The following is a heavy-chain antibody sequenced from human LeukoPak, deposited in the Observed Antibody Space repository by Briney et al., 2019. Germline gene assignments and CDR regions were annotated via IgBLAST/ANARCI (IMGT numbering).Heavy chain of an antibody. CDR2: INHSGST. D-gene: IGHD3-10*01. CDR3: ARARITMVRGPGYFDY. V-gene: IGHV4-34*01. CDR1: GGSFSGYY. J-gene: IGHJ4*02. Sequence: PSETLSLTCAVYGGSFSGYYWSWIRQPPGKGLEWIGEINHSGSTNYNPSLKSRVTISVDTSKNQFSLKLSSVTAADTAVYYCARARITMVRGPGYFDYWGQGTLVTVSS.